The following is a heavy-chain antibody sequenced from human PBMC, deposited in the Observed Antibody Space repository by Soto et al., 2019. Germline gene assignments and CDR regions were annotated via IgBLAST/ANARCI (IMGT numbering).Heavy chain of an antibody. V-gene: IGHV3-7*01. D-gene: IGHD4-17*01. J-gene: IGHJ3*02. Sequence: GGSLRLSCAASGFTFSSYWMSWVRQAPGKGLEWVANIKQDGSEKYYVDSVKGRFTISRDNAKNSLYLQMNSLRAEDTAVYYCAREGATVTSDAFDIWGQGTMVTVSS. CDR2: IKQDGSEK. CDR3: AREGATVTSDAFDI. CDR1: GFTFSSYW.